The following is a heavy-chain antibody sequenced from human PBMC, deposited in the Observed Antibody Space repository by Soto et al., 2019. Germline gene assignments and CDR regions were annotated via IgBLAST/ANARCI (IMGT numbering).Heavy chain of an antibody. CDR1: GFILSNYG. V-gene: IGHV3-33*01. D-gene: IGHD3-22*01. Sequence: QVQVVESGGGVVQPGRSLRLSCATSGFILSNYGMHWVRQAPGKGLEWVAVIWYDGTNKDYADSVKGRFTVSRDKSKNTVYVQMNSLTAEDTAVYYCARGDSSGYSSGAFDILGQGTMVTVSS. CDR3: ARGDSSGYSSGAFDI. J-gene: IGHJ3*02. CDR2: IWYDGTNK.